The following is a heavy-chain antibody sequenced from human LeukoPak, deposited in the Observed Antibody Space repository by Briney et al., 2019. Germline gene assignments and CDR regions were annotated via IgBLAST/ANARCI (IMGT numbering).Heavy chain of an antibody. Sequence: GGSLRLSCAASGFTFSSYWMSWVRQAPGKGLEWVANIKQDGSEKYYVDSVKGRFTISRDNAKNSLYLQMNSLRAEDTAVYYCARVGRSDYDFWSGYQQNAFDIWGQGTMVTVSS. CDR1: GFTFSSYW. CDR3: ARVGRSDYDFWSGYQQNAFDI. CDR2: IKQDGSEK. D-gene: IGHD3-3*01. J-gene: IGHJ3*02. V-gene: IGHV3-7*01.